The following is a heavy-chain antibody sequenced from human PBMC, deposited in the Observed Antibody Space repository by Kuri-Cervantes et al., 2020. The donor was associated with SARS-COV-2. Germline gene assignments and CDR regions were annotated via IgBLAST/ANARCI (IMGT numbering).Heavy chain of an antibody. CDR3: AKQLPAYYDFWSGYYTYLDS. CDR1: GFTFTSHA. J-gene: IGHJ4*02. D-gene: IGHD3-3*01. V-gene: IGHV3-30*18. CDR2: ISYDGNNK. Sequence: GESLKISCAVSGFTFTSHAMHWVRQAPGSGLEWVALISYDGNNKFYADSVKGRFTISRDNSKNTLYLQMNSLRAEDTAVYYCAKQLPAYYDFWSGYYTYLDSWGQGTLVTVSS.